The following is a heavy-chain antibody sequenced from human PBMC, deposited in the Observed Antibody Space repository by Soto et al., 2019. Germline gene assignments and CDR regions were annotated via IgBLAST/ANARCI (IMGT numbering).Heavy chain of an antibody. D-gene: IGHD3-22*01. Sequence: GGSLRLSCAASGFTFSSYGMHWVRQAPGKGLEWVAVISYDGSNKYYADSVKGRFTISRDNSKNTLYLQTNSLRAEDTAVYYCAKDTYYYDSSGYNYFDYWGQGTLVTVSS. CDR1: GFTFSSYG. CDR3: AKDTYYYDSSGYNYFDY. V-gene: IGHV3-30*18. J-gene: IGHJ4*02. CDR2: ISYDGSNK.